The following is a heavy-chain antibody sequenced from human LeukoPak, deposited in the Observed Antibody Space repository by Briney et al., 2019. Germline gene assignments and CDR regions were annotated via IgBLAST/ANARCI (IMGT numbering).Heavy chain of an antibody. D-gene: IGHD3-10*01. V-gene: IGHV4-59*12. J-gene: IGHJ6*03. CDR2: IYYSGST. CDR3: ARDVTMSRGEFYYYMDV. CDR1: GGSISSYY. Sequence: KSSETLSLTCTVSGGSISSYYWSWIRQPPGKGLEWIGYIYYSGSTNYNPSLKSRVTMSVDTSKNQFSLKLSSVTAADAAVYYCARDVTMSRGEFYYYMDVWGKGTTVTISS.